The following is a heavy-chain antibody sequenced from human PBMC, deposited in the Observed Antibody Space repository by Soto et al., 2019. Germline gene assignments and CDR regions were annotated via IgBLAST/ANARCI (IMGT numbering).Heavy chain of an antibody. D-gene: IGHD3-16*01. CDR1: GFTFSSYS. CDR2: ISSSSSYI. Sequence: GGSLRLSCAASGFTFSSYSMNWVRQAPGKGLEWVSSISSSSSYIYYADSVKGRFTISRDNAKNSLYLQMNSLRAEDTAVYYCAVWESGLDAFDIWGQGTMVTVSS. V-gene: IGHV3-21*01. J-gene: IGHJ3*02. CDR3: AVWESGLDAFDI.